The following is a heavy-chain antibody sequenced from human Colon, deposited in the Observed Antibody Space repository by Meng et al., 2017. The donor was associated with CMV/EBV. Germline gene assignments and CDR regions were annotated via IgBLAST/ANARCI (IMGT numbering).Heavy chain of an antibody. CDR2: IYYSGST. J-gene: IGHJ6*02. Sequence: CTVSGGSISSYYWSWIRQPPGKGLEWIGYIYYSGSTNYNPSLKSRVTISVDTSKNQFSLKLSSVTAADTAVYYCARVSAAAGTFPYYYYGMDVWGQGTTVTVSS. CDR1: GGSISSYY. D-gene: IGHD6-13*01. CDR3: ARVSAAAGTFPYYYYGMDV. V-gene: IGHV4-59*01.